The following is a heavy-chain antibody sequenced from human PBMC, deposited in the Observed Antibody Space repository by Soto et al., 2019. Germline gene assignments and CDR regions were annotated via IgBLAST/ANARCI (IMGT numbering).Heavy chain of an antibody. J-gene: IGHJ4*02. Sequence: ASVKVSCKASGYTFTSYYMHWVRQAPGQGLEWMGMIDPSGGSTSYAQNFQGRVTTTRDTSTSTVYMELSSLRSEDTAVYYCAREGDYYYDSSGYYFVYWGQGTLVTVSS. V-gene: IGHV1-46*01. CDR2: IDPSGGST. CDR3: AREGDYYYDSSGYYFVY. D-gene: IGHD3-22*01. CDR1: GYTFTSYY.